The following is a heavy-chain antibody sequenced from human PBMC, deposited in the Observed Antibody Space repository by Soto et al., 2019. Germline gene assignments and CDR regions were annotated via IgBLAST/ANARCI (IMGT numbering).Heavy chain of an antibody. CDR3: ARGGSPRNWFDP. CDR1: GASISSYY. V-gene: IGHV4-59*01. J-gene: IGHJ5*02. Sequence: AETLSLTCTVSGASISSYYWSWIRQPPGKGLEWIGYIYYSGSTNYNPSLKSRVTISVDTSKNQFSLKLSSVTAADSAVYYCARGGSPRNWFDPWGQGTVVTV. D-gene: IGHD1-26*01. CDR2: IYYSGST.